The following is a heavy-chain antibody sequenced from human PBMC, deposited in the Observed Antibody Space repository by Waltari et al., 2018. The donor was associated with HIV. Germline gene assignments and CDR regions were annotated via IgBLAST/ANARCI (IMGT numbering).Heavy chain of an antibody. CDR3: ARDARWSFHYFDY. J-gene: IGHJ4*02. Sequence: QVQLVESGGGVVQPGRSLRLSCAASGFTFSNYAIHWVRQAPGKGVRVVAGISYDGSNKYYADSGKGRFTISRDNSKNTLYLQMNSLRAEDTAVYYCARDARWSFHYFDYWGQGTLVTVSS. CDR1: GFTFSNYA. V-gene: IGHV3-30*01. CDR2: ISYDGSNK. D-gene: IGHD2-15*01.